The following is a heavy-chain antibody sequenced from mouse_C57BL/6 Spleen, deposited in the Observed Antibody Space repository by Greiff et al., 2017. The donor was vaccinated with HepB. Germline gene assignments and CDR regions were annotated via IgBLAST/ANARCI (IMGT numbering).Heavy chain of an antibody. CDR1: GFTFSSYA. CDR2: ISAGGSYT. V-gene: IGHV5-4*01. CDR3: TRDGSSYNAMDY. D-gene: IGHD1-1*01. Sequence: KLMESGGGLVKPGGSLKLSCAASGFTFSSYAMSWVRQTPEKRLEWVATISAGGSYTYYPDNVKGGFTISRDNAKNNLYLQRSHMKSEDTAMYYCTRDGSSYNAMDYWGQGTSVTVSS. J-gene: IGHJ4*01.